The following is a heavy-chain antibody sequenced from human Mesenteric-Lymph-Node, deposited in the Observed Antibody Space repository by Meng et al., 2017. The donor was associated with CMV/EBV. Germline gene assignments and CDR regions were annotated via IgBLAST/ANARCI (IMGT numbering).Heavy chain of an antibody. D-gene: IGHD6-13*01. CDR3: ARDGGSSSWHYYGMDV. V-gene: IGHV3-21*01. J-gene: IGHJ6*02. CDR2: ISSSSSYI. Sequence: GESLKISCAASGFTFSSYSMNWVRQAPGKGLEWVSSISSSSSYIYYADSVKGRFIISRDNAKNSLYLQMNSLRAEDTAVYYCARDGGSSSWHYYGMDVWGQGTTVTVSS. CDR1: GFTFSSYS.